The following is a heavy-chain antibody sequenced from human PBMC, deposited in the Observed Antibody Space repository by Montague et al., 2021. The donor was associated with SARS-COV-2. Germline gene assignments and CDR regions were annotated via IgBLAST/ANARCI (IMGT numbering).Heavy chain of an antibody. V-gene: IGHV2-5*02. CDR3: VHYASGSYYFHY. CDR2: XXWVDEK. J-gene: IGHJ4*02. D-gene: IGHD3-10*01. CDR1: GFSITTSTMG. Sequence: PALVKPTQTLTLTCTFSGFSITTSTMGVGWIRQPPGKALERLALXXWVDEKRFSPSLKSRLTITKDTFKDQVVLRMTNMDPVDTATYYCVHYASGSYYFHYWGQGTLVTVSS.